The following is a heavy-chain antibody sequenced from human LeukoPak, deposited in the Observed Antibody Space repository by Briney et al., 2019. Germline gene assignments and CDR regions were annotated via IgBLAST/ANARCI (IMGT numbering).Heavy chain of an antibody. CDR1: GGTFSSYA. J-gene: IGHJ3*02. CDR2: IIPILGIA. V-gene: IGHV1-69*04. Sequence: SVKVSCKASGGTFSSYAISWVRQAPGQGLEWMGRIIPILGIANYAQKFQGRVTITADKSTSTAYMELSSLRSEDTAVYYCAADPIIGVGAYDAFDIWGQGTMVTVSS. D-gene: IGHD1-26*01. CDR3: AADPIIGVGAYDAFDI.